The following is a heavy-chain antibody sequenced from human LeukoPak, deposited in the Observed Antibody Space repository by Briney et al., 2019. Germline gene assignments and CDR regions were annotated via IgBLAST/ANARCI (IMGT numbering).Heavy chain of an antibody. J-gene: IGHJ4*02. D-gene: IGHD6-13*01. CDR1: GFTFDDYA. V-gene: IGHV3-9*01. Sequence: GGSLRLSCAASGFTFDDYAMHWVRQAPGKGLEWVSGISWSSGSIGYADSVKGRFTISRDNAKNSLYLQMNSLRAEDTALYYCAKDGIAAAGTLDYWGQGTLVTVSS. CDR2: ISWSSGSI. CDR3: AKDGIAAAGTLDY.